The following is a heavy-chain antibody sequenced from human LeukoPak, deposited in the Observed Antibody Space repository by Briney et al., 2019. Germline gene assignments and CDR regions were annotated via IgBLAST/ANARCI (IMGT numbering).Heavy chain of an antibody. CDR2: ISAYNGNT. Sequence: ASVKVSCKASGYTFTSYGISWVRQAPGQGLEWMGWISAYNGNTNYAQKLQGRVTMTRDTSTSTVYMELSSLRSEDTAVYYCARDRGEGSSSTFDYWGQGTLVTVSS. J-gene: IGHJ4*02. CDR3: ARDRGEGSSSTFDY. CDR1: GYTFTSYG. D-gene: IGHD6-13*01. V-gene: IGHV1-18*01.